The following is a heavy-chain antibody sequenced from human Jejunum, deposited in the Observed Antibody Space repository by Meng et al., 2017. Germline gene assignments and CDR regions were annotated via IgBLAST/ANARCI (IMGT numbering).Heavy chain of an antibody. CDR1: GFSLSTSGVA. J-gene: IGHJ4*02. D-gene: IGHD2-2*01. Sequence: QITLKESGPTLVKPTQTLTLTCTFSGFSLSTSGVAVGWIRQPPGKALEWLALIYGNDDKRYNPSLKSRLTITKDTSKNQVVLTMTNVDPVDTATYYCAHRQNSCFDYWGQGALVTVSS. CDR3: AHRQNSCFDY. CDR2: IYGNDDK. V-gene: IGHV2-5*01.